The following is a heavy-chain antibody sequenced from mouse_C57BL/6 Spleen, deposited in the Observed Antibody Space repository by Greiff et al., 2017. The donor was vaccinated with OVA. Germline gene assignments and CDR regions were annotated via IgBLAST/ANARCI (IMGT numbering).Heavy chain of an antibody. V-gene: IGHV2-6-1*01. D-gene: IGHD2-5*01. Sequence: VQLQESGPGLVAPSQSLSITCTVSGFSLTSYGVHWVRQPPGKGLEWLVLIWSGGSTTYNSAFKSRLSISKDNSKSQVFLKMNSLQTDDTAMYTCARHEGPYYSNYGDAMDYWGQGTSVTVSS. CDR2: IWSGGST. J-gene: IGHJ4*01. CDR3: ARHEGPYYSNYGDAMDY. CDR1: GFSLTSYG.